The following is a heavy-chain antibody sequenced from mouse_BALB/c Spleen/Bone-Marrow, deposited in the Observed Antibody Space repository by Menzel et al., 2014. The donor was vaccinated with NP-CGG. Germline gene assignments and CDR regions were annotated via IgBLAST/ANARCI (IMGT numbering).Heavy chain of an antibody. J-gene: IGHJ4*01. Sequence: QVQLQQSGAELVRPGSSVKISCKASGYAFSSYWMNWVKQRPGQGLEWIGQIYPGDGDTNYIGKFKGKAILTADKSSSTAYMQLSSLTSEDSAVYFCARYYRNDYFALDYWGQGTSVTVSS. CDR1: GYAFSSYW. CDR3: ARYYRNDYFALDY. V-gene: IGHV1-80*01. D-gene: IGHD2-14*01. CDR2: IYPGDGDT.